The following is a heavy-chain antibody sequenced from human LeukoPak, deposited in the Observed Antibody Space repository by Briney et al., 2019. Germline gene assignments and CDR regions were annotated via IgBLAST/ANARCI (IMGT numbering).Heavy chain of an antibody. J-gene: IGHJ4*02. CDR3: ATPRLRWYSFDY. D-gene: IGHD4-23*01. CDR1: GFIFSSYG. V-gene: IGHV3-30*02. Sequence: PGGSLRLSCAASGFIFSSYGMHWVRQAPGKGLEWVAFIRYDGSNKYYADSVKGRFTISRDNSKNTLYLQMNSLRAEDTAVYHCATPRLRWYSFDYWGQGTLVTVSS. CDR2: IRYDGSNK.